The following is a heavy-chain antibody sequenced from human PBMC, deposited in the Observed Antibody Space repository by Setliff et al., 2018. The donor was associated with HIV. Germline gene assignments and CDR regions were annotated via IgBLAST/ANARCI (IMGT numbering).Heavy chain of an antibody. CDR3: ARGRSNMVRYFDL. CDR2: IYYSGSI. CDR1: DDSISRSSYY. Sequence: PSETLSLTCTVTDDSISRSSYYWAWIRQSPGKGLEWTGSIYYSGSIYYNPSLKSRVTISVDKSKNQFSLKLSSVTAADTAVYYCARGRSNMVRYFDLWGQGTLVTVSS. J-gene: IGHJ4*02. V-gene: IGHV4-39*07. D-gene: IGHD2-8*01.